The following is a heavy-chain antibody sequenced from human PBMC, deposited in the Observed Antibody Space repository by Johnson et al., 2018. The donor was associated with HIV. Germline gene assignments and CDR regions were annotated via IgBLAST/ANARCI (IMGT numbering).Heavy chain of an antibody. CDR2: IRYDGSNK. J-gene: IGHJ3*01. V-gene: IGHV3-30*02. D-gene: IGHD3-16*02. CDR1: GLSFSKAW. CDR3: ARDYRGRTVDAFDV. Sequence: QVQLVESGGGLVKPGGSLRLSCAVYGLSFSKAWMSWVRQAPGKGLEWVAFIRYDGSNKYYADSLKGRFTISRDNSKNMLDLQMNSLRAGDAAVYYCARDYRGRTVDAFDVWGQGTLVIVSS.